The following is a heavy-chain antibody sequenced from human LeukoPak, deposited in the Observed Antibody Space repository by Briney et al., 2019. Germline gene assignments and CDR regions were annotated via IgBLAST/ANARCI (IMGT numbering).Heavy chain of an antibody. Sequence: GGSLRLSCAASGFTFSSYAMSWVRQAPGKGLEWVSVISGSGGRTYYADSVKGRFTISRDNSKNTLYLQMNSLRGEDTAVYYCAKDLGSTSCDARDCSDWGQGTLVTVSS. CDR3: AKDLGSTSCDARDCSD. V-gene: IGHV3-23*01. CDR2: ISGSGGRT. CDR1: GFTFSSYA. D-gene: IGHD2-2*01. J-gene: IGHJ4*02.